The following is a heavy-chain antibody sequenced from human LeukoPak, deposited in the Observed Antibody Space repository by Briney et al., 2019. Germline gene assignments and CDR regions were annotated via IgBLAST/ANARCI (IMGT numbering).Heavy chain of an antibody. D-gene: IGHD5-24*01. CDR1: TGSSSSSSYY. V-gene: IGHV4-39*07. Sequence: SETLSLTCTVSTGSSSSSSYYWGWIRQPPGKGVMWIGSIYYSGSTYYTPSLKSRVTISVDTSKNQFSLKLSSVTAADTAVYYCARGSRDGYPMWDGYFDYWGQGTLVTVSS. J-gene: IGHJ4*02. CDR3: ARGSRDGYPMWDGYFDY. CDR2: IYYSGST.